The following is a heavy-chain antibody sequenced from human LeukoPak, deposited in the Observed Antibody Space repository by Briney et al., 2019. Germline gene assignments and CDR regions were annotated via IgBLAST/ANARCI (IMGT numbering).Heavy chain of an antibody. J-gene: IGHJ4*02. Sequence: GSLRLSCETAGFTFSSYVMHWVRRTPGKGLVWVSRISHDGIISYADSVKGRFTISRDNAKNTLILQMNSLRVEDTAVYYCARDWVYRIDYWGRGTLVTVSS. CDR2: ISHDGII. V-gene: IGHV3-74*01. CDR1: GFTFSSYV. CDR3: ARDWVYRIDY. D-gene: IGHD4-11*01.